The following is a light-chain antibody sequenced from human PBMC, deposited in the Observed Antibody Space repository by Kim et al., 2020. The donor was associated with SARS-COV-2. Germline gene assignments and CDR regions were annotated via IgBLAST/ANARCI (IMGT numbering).Light chain of an antibody. Sequence: ATINGKSSQIVLYSSNNKNYLAWYQQKPGQPPKLLIYWASTRESGVPDRFSGSGSGTDFTRTISSLQAEDVAVYYCQQYYSTPRTFGQGTKVDIK. CDR1: QIVLYSSNNKNY. V-gene: IGKV4-1*01. J-gene: IGKJ1*01. CDR3: QQYYSTPRT. CDR2: WAS.